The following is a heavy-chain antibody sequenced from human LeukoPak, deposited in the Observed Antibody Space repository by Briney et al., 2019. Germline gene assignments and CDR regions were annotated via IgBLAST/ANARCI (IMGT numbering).Heavy chain of an antibody. Sequence: SGTLSLTCAVSGGSISSGNWWSWVRQPPGKGLEWIGEIYHSGSTNYNPSLKSRVTISVDKSKNQFSLKLSSVTAADTAVYYCARVYGSGSYRPLDYWGQGTLVTVSS. J-gene: IGHJ4*02. CDR3: ARVYGSGSYRPLDY. V-gene: IGHV4-4*02. CDR1: GGSISSGNW. CDR2: IYHSGST. D-gene: IGHD3-10*01.